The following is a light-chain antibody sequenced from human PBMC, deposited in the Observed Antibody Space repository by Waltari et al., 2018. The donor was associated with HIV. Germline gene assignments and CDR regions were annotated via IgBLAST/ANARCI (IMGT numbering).Light chain of an antibody. J-gene: IGLJ2*01. CDR2: EVT. Sequence: QSALTQPASVSGSPGQSIPISCTGTRSDVGGYNYVSWYPQHPGKAPKLMIYEVTNRPSGVSNRFSGSKSGNTASLTSSGLQVEDEADYYCSSYTSSSLEIFGGGTKLTVL. CDR3: SSYTSSSLEI. V-gene: IGLV2-14*03. CDR1: RSDVGGYNY.